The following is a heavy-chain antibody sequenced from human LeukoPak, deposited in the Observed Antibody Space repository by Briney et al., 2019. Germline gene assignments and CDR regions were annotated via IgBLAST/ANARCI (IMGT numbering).Heavy chain of an antibody. D-gene: IGHD6-13*01. V-gene: IGHV4-34*01. CDR3: ARHPAGLYSSSWYKGVGFDP. CDR2: INHSGST. CDR1: GGSFSGYY. Sequence: SETLSLTCAVYGGSFSGYYWSWIRQPPGKGLEWIGEINHSGSTNYNPSLKSRVTISVDTSKNQFSLKLSSVTAADTAVYYCARHPAGLYSSSWYKGVGFDPWGQGTLVTVSS. J-gene: IGHJ5*02.